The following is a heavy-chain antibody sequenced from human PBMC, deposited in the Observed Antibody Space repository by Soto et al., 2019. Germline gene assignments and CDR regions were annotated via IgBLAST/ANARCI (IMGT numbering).Heavy chain of an antibody. J-gene: IGHJ4*02. Sequence: PSETLSLTCAVSGGSFTSNNWWTWVRQPPEQGLEWIGEIYRTGSTNSNPSLKSRVTISLDKSEKQISLKVTSLTAADTAVYYCASRDPGTSVDYWGQGTLVTVSS. V-gene: IGHV4-4*02. CDR3: ASRDPGTSVDY. CDR2: IYRTGST. CDR1: GGSFTSNNW. D-gene: IGHD1-7*01.